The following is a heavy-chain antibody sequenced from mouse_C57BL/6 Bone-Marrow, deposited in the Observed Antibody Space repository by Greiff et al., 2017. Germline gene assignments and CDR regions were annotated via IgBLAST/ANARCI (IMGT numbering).Heavy chain of an antibody. CDR1: GYTFTNYW. Sequence: QVQLQQSGAELVRPGTSVKMSCKASGYTFTNYWIGWAKQRPGHGLEWIGDIYPGGGYPNYNEKFKGKATLTADKSSSTAYMQFSSLTCEDAPINCGARRGPRGYCFDVWGTGTTVTVSS. CDR3: ARRGPRGYCFDV. J-gene: IGHJ1*03. V-gene: IGHV1-63*01. CDR2: IYPGGGYP. D-gene: IGHD2-3*01.